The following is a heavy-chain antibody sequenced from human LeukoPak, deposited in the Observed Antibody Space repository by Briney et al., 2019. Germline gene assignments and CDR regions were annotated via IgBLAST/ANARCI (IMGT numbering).Heavy chain of an antibody. D-gene: IGHD3-22*01. J-gene: IGHJ4*02. Sequence: GGSLRLSCAASGFTFSSYGMHWVRQAPGKGLEWVAVISHDGSNKYYADSVKGRFTISRDNSKNTLYLQMNSLRAEDTAVYYCAKDPVVVITWYYFDYWGQGTLVTVSS. CDR1: GFTFSSYG. V-gene: IGHV3-30*18. CDR2: ISHDGSNK. CDR3: AKDPVVVITWYYFDY.